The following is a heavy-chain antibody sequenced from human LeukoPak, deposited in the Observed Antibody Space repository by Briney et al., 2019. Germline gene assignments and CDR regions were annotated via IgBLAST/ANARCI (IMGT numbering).Heavy chain of an antibody. Sequence: ASVKVSCKASGYTFTDLYIHWVRQAPGQGLEWMGFLSTNTGGTSYAQKFQGRVTMTRDTSISTAYLELTSLTSDDTAVYFCARHNYDFDFDYWGQGTLVTVSA. V-gene: IGHV1-2*02. CDR1: GYTFTDLY. J-gene: IGHJ4*02. D-gene: IGHD3-3*01. CDR3: ARHNYDFDFDY. CDR2: LSTNTGGT.